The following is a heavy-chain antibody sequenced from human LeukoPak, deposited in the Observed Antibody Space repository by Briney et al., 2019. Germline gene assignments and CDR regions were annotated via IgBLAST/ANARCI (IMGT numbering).Heavy chain of an antibody. CDR1: GFTFSSYA. Sequence: PGGSLRLSCAASGFTFSSYAMSWVRQAPGKGLEWVSTSSGSGGSTYYADSVKGRFTISRDNSKNTLYLQMNSLRAEDTAVYYCAKDQVNWAVAGTRANCWGQGTLVTVSS. D-gene: IGHD6-19*01. V-gene: IGHV3-23*01. J-gene: IGHJ4*02. CDR3: AKDQVNWAVAGTRANC. CDR2: SSGSGGST.